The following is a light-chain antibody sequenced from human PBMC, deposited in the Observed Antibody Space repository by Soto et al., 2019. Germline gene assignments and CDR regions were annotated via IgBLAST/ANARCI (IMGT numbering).Light chain of an antibody. Sequence: DIVMTQSPLSLPVTPGEPASISCRSSQSLLNRNGNNYLDWYLQKPGRSPQLLIYLASNRDSGVPDRFSGSGSGTDFTLKISRVEAEDVGVYYCMQGLQTPWTFGQGTKVEIK. CDR2: LAS. J-gene: IGKJ1*01. V-gene: IGKV2-28*01. CDR1: QSLLNRNGNNY. CDR3: MQGLQTPWT.